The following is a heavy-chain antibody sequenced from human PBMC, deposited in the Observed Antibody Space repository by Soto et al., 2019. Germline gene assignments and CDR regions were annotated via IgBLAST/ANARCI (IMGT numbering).Heavy chain of an antibody. V-gene: IGHV3-23*01. CDR3: ARGPRAIMTTVTDARYSFDC. Sequence: PGGSLRLSCAASGFSFSSYAMRCVRQAPGKGLEWVSAISGRGGSSYCADSVKGRFTISRDNTKNTLFLQMNSLRAEDTAVYYCARGPRAIMTTVTDARYSFDCWGWGTLVSVAS. CDR1: GFSFSSYA. CDR2: ISGRGGSS. D-gene: IGHD4-4*01. J-gene: IGHJ4*02.